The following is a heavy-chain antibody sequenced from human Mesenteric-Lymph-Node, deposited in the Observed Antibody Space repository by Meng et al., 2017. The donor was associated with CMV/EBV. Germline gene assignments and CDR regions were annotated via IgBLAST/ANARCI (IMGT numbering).Heavy chain of an antibody. D-gene: IGHD2-2*01. J-gene: IGHJ3*02. V-gene: IGHV4-39*07. CDR1: GGSISSGSYY. CDR3: ATYCSSTSCHRGAFDI. CDR2: TYYGGST. Sequence: GSLRLSCTVSGGSISSGSYYWGWIRHPPGKGLEWIGNTYYGGSTYYNPSLSSRVSISVDTSKDQFSLKLSSVTAADTAVYYCATYCSSTSCHRGAFDIWGQGTMVTVSS.